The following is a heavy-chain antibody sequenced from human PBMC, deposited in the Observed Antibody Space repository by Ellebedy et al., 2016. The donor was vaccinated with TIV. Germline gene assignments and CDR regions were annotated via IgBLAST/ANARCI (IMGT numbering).Heavy chain of an antibody. Sequence: MPSETLSLTCSVSSGSISSYSWSRIRQPAGKGLEWIGHIYVTGNTNYNPSLKSRVTMSVDTSRNQFSLNLGSVTAADTAVYYWAGVWVWQELEWFDPWGQGIVVTVSS. CDR1: SGSISSYS. D-gene: IGHD1-1*01. CDR2: IYVTGNT. V-gene: IGHV4-4*07. J-gene: IGHJ5*02. CDR3: AGVWVWQELEWFDP.